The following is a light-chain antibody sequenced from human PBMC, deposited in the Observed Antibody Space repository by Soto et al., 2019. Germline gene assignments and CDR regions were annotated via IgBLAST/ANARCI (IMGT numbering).Light chain of an antibody. CDR2: KAS. V-gene: IGKV1-5*03. J-gene: IGKJ1*01. CDR3: QHYSSYSQA. CDR1: QTIGSW. Sequence: DIQMTQSPSSLSASVGDRVTMTCRAIQTIGSWLAWYHSEPWRAPRLLSYKASTLRSGAPSRFSGSGFGTGFTLTISSLQPGDFATCFCQHYSSYSQAFGQGTKVGI.